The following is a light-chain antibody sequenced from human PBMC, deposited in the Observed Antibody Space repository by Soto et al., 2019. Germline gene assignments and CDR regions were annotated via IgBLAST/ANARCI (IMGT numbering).Light chain of an antibody. V-gene: IGKV3-15*01. CDR2: GAS. CDR1: QSVASN. Sequence: EIVMTQSPASLSVSPGDGATLSCRASQSVASNVAWYQQKPGQGPRLLIHGASTRAVGVPARFSGSGSGTDFTLPISSLQSEDFAVYNCQQYHTWPPQYTFGQGTKLQIK. CDR3: QQYHTWPPQYT. J-gene: IGKJ2*01.